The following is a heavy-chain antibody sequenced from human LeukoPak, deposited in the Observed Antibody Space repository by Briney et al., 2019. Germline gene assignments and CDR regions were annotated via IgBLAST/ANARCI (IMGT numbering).Heavy chain of an antibody. CDR2: INPNSGGT. CDR3: ARARSITMVRGVIIYY. D-gene: IGHD3-10*01. CDR1: GYTFTGYY. J-gene: IGHJ4*02. V-gene: IGHV1-2*02. Sequence: ASVKVSCKASGYTFTGYYMHWVRQAPGQGLEWMGWINPNSGGTNYAQKFQGRVTMTRDTSISTAYMELSRLRSGDTAVYYCARARSITMVRGVIIYYWGQGTLVTVSS.